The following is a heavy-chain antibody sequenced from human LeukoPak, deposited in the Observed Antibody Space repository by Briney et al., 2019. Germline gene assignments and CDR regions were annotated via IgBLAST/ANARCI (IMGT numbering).Heavy chain of an antibody. CDR3: ARDQTLPPDY. CDR2: ISAYNGNT. Sequence: ASVKVSCKASGYTFTSYGISWVRQPPGQGLEWMGWISAYNGNTNYAQKLHGRVTMTTDTSTSTAYMELRSLRSDDKAVYYCARDQTLPPDYWGQGTLVTVSS. CDR1: GYTFTSYG. J-gene: IGHJ4*02. V-gene: IGHV1-18*01.